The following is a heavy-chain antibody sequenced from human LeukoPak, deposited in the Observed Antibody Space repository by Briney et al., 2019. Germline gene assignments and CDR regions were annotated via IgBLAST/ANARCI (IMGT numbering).Heavy chain of an antibody. Sequence: PGESLKISCQASGYTFAKYWIGWVRQMPGKGLEWMGIIYPGDSDTRYSPSFQGQVTISADRSISTTYLQWSSLKASDTAMYYCARYCGGDCTDAFDIWGQGTMVTVSS. J-gene: IGHJ3*02. V-gene: IGHV5-51*01. D-gene: IGHD2-21*02. CDR1: GYTFAKYW. CDR2: IYPGDSDT. CDR3: ARYCGGDCTDAFDI.